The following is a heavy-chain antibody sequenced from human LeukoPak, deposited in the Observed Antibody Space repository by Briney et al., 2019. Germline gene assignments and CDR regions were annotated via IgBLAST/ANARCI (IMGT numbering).Heavy chain of an antibody. CDR3: AKTGDYFDSTDYYRPDAFDI. CDR2: ISGSGSMT. Sequence: GGSLRLSCAGSGITFRIYAMTWVRQAPGKGLEWASAISGSGSMTYYADSVKGRFTISRDKSNNTLYLQMNSLRAEDTALYYCAKTGDYFDSTDYYRPDAFDIWGQGTMVTVSS. CDR1: GITFRIYA. V-gene: IGHV3-23*01. J-gene: IGHJ3*02. D-gene: IGHD3-22*01.